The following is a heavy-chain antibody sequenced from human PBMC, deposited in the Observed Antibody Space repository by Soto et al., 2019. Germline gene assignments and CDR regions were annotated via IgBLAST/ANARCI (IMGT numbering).Heavy chain of an antibody. CDR1: GFTFSSYD. J-gene: IGHJ4*02. CDR2: IGTAGDT. D-gene: IGHD3-10*01. V-gene: IGHV3-13*01. CDR3: ARVYYYGSGSRYYFDY. Sequence: GGSLRLSCAASGFTFSSYDMHWVRQATGKGLEWVSAIGTAGDTYYPGSVKGRFTISRENAKNSLYLQMNSLRAGDTAVYYCARVYYYGSGSRYYFDYWGQGTLVTVSS.